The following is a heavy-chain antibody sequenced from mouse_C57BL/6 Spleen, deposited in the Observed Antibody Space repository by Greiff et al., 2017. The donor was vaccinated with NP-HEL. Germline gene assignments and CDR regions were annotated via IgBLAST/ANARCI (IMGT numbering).Heavy chain of an antibody. CDR2: ISNLAYSI. Sequence: EVQGVESGGGLVQPGGSLKLSCAASGFTFSDYGMAWVRQAPRKGPEWVAFISNLAYSIYYADTVTGRFTISRENAKNTLYLEMSSLRSEDTAMYYCARHDYGSSYGYFDVWGTGTTVTVSS. CDR3: ARHDYGSSYGYFDV. D-gene: IGHD1-1*01. V-gene: IGHV5-15*01. J-gene: IGHJ1*03. CDR1: GFTFSDYG.